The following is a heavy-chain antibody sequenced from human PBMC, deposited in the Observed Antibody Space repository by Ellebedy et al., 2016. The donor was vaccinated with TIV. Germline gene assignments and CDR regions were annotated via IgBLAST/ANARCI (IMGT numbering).Heavy chain of an antibody. CDR3: ASTEHVGFWGY. J-gene: IGHJ4*02. CDR2: MYHSGST. V-gene: IGHV4-59*08. CDR1: GGSISSYY. D-gene: IGHD3-16*01. Sequence: MPSETLSLTCTVSGGSISSYYWSWIRQSPGKGLEWIGSMYHSGSTNYNPSLKSRVTIAVDTSKNQFSLKLSSVTAADTAVYYCASTEHVGFWGYWGQGTLVTVSS.